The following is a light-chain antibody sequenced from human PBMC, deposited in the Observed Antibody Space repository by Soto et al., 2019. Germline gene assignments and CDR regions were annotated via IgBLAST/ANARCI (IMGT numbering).Light chain of an antibody. J-gene: IGLJ3*02. CDR3: QTWGTGIQV. Sequence: QLVLTQSPSASASLGASVKLTCTLTSGHSSYAIAWHQQQPEKGPRYLMNLNGDGSHSKGDGIPDRFSGSSSGAGRYLTISSLQSEDEADYYCQTWGTGIQVFGGGTKLTVL. CDR1: SGHSSYA. V-gene: IGLV4-69*01. CDR2: LNGDGSH.